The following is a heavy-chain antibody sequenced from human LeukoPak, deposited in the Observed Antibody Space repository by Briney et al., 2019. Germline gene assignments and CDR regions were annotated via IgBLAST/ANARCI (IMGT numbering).Heavy chain of an antibody. CDR2: IYYSGST. V-gene: IGHV4-59*01. Sequence: SETLSLTCTVSGGSISSYYWSWIRQPPGKGLEWIGYIYYSGSTNYNPSLKSRVTISVDTSKNQFSLKLSPVTAADTAVYYCARDRKYYYDSSGYWVWFDPWGQGTLVTVSS. CDR3: ARDRKYYYDSSGYWVWFDP. J-gene: IGHJ5*02. CDR1: GGSISSYY. D-gene: IGHD3-22*01.